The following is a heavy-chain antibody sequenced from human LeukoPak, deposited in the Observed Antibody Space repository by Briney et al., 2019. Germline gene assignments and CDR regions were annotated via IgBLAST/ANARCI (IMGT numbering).Heavy chain of an antibody. CDR2: ISYSGST. D-gene: IGHD3-10*01. Sequence: PSETLSLTCTVSGDSISSYYWGWIRLPPGKGLEWMGYISYSGSTTYIPSLKSRVTILVDTSKNQFSLKLSSVTAADTAVYYCVRITQGTIDYWGRGTLVTVSS. CDR3: VRITQGTIDY. J-gene: IGHJ4*02. V-gene: IGHV4-59*01. CDR1: GDSISSYY.